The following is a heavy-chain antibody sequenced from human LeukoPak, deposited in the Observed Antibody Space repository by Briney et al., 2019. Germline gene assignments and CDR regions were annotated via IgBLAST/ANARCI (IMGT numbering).Heavy chain of an antibody. CDR2: ISASGT. CDR3: AKDHESDGYPCLDH. J-gene: IGHJ4*02. D-gene: IGHD2-21*01. CDR1: GFTVSSNY. V-gene: IGHV3-53*01. Sequence: PGGSLRLSCAASGFTVSSNYMSWVRQAPGKGLEWVSAISASGTYYADPVRGRFTISRDNSRNTLDLQMSSLRAEDTAIYYCAKDHESDGYPCLDHWGQGTLVTVSS.